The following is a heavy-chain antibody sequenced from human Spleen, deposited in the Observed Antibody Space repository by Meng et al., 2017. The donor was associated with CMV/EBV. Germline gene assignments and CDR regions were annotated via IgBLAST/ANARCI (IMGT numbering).Heavy chain of an antibody. D-gene: IGHD6-6*01. CDR1: GITLSSFG. CDR3: AKVGRQFVPGHYFDF. J-gene: IGHJ4*02. CDR2: IWYDGSNK. V-gene: IGHV3-33*06. Sequence: GESLKISCAASGITLSSFGMHWVRQAPGKGLEWVAVIWYDGSNKYYADSVKGRFTISRDNSKNTLYLQMNSLRPDDTAVYYCAKVGRQFVPGHYFDFWGQGTLVTVSS.